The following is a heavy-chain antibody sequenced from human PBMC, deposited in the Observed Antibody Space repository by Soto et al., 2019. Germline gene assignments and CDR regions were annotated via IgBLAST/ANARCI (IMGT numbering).Heavy chain of an antibody. CDR2: IKQDGSQK. D-gene: IGHD3-22*01. CDR3: ARGDYHDNSGPFSDAFDV. CDR1: GFPFSNYW. J-gene: IGHJ3*01. V-gene: IGHV3-7*04. Sequence: GGSLRLSCAASGFPFSNYWMSWVRQAPGKGLEWVANIKQDGSQKWYVDSVKGRFTISRDNAKKSLFLQMNSLRVEDTAMYYCARGDYHDNSGPFSDAFDVWGQGTMVTV.